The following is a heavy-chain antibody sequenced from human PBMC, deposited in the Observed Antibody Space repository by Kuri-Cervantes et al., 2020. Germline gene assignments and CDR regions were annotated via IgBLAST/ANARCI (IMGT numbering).Heavy chain of an antibody. CDR3: TSRGGTTGTTYHYYCMDV. J-gene: IGHJ6*02. D-gene: IGHD1-1*01. Sequence: GESLKIFCTTSGFTFGEYAMSWFRQGPGKGLEWVGFIRRKAYGGTTAYAASVKGKFTISRDDSKSIAYLQMNSLKTEDTAVYYCTSRGGTTGTTYHYYCMDVWGQGTTVTVSS. CDR2: IRRKAYGGTT. V-gene: IGHV3-49*03. CDR1: GFTFGEYA.